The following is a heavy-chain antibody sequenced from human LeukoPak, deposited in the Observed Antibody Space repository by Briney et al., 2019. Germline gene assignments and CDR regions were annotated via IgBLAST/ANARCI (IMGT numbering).Heavy chain of an antibody. Sequence: PGGSLRLSCVGSGVIVRSNYMTWVRQAPGKGLEWVANIKQDGSEKYYVDSVKGRFTISRDNAKNSLYLQMNSLRAEDTAVYYCARDEGSSENWNYAQYWGQGTLVTVSS. V-gene: IGHV3-7*01. CDR2: IKQDGSEK. D-gene: IGHD1-7*01. J-gene: IGHJ4*02. CDR1: GVIVRSNY. CDR3: ARDEGSSENWNYAQY.